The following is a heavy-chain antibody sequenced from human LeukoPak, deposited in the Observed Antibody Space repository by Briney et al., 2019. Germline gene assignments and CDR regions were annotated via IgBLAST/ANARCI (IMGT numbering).Heavy chain of an antibody. CDR2: INPNSGGT. CDR1: GYTFTGYY. J-gene: IGHJ6*03. Sequence: GASVKVSCKASGYTFTGYYMHWVRQAPGQGLEWMGRINPNSGGTNYARKFQGRVTMTRDTSISTAYMELSRLRSDDTAVYYCASVFSRSSGWYDSYYYMDVWGKGTTVTVSS. D-gene: IGHD6-19*01. CDR3: ASVFSRSSGWYDSYYYMDV. V-gene: IGHV1-2*06.